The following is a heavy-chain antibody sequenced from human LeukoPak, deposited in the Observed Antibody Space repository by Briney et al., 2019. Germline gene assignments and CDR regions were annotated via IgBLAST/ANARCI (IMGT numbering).Heavy chain of an antibody. J-gene: IGHJ4*02. CDR3: ARVAGQQLARGYFDY. D-gene: IGHD6-13*01. V-gene: IGHV4-59*01. CDR2: ISYSGSA. CDR1: SGSTNTYF. Sequence: SETLSLTCTVSSGSTNTYFWSWIRQPPGKGLEWIGYISYSGSAKSNSSLQSRVTISVDTSKNHFSLRLNSLTAADTAVYYCARVAGQQLARGYFDYWGQGTLVTVSS.